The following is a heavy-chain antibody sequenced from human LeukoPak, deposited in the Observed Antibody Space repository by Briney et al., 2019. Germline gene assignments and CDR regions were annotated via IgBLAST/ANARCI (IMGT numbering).Heavy chain of an antibody. CDR2: INHSGST. CDR1: GGSFSGYY. V-gene: IGHV4-34*01. CDR3: ARRPDPLYCSDGSCYSYYFDY. J-gene: IGHJ4*02. D-gene: IGHD2-15*01. Sequence: SETLSLTCAVYGGSFSGYYWSWIRQPPGKGLEWIGEINHSGSTNYNPSLKSRVTISVDTSKNQFSLKLSSVTAADTAVYYCARRPDPLYCSDGSCYSYYFDYWGQGTLVTVSS.